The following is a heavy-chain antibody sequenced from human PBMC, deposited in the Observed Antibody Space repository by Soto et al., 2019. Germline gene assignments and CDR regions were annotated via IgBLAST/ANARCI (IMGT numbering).Heavy chain of an antibody. J-gene: IGHJ4*02. V-gene: IGHV4-30-4*01. CDR3: ARERADGGKIY. Sequence: SETLSLTCAVYGGSFSGYYWSWIRQPPGKGLEWIGYIYYSGNTYYNPSLKSRVTISVDTSKNQFSLKLSSVTAADTAVYYCARERADGGKIYWGQGTLVTVS. CDR1: GGSFSGYY. D-gene: IGHD2-15*01. CDR2: IYYSGNT.